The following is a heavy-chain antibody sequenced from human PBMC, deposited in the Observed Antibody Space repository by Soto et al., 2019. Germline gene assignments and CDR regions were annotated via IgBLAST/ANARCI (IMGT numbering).Heavy chain of an antibody. Sequence: SGGGVVQPGRSLRLSCAASGFTFSSYAMHWVRQAPGKGLEWVAVMSYDGSNKYYADSVKGRFTISRDNSKNTLYLQMNSLRAEDTAVYYCARARLDTPALDYWGQGTLVTVSS. CDR1: GFTFSSYA. CDR3: ARARLDTPALDY. D-gene: IGHD2-2*01. J-gene: IGHJ4*02. CDR2: MSYDGSNK. V-gene: IGHV3-30-3*01.